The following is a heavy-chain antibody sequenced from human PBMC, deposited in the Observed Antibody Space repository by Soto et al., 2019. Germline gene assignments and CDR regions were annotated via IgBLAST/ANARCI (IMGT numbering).Heavy chain of an antibody. J-gene: IGHJ6*02. D-gene: IGHD3-3*01. V-gene: IGHV1-3*01. CDR2: INAGNGNT. CDR3: AVLRFSEGDSWSPGTYGMDV. Sequence: ASVKVSCKASGYTFTSYAMHWVRQAPGQRLEWMGWINAGNGNTKYSQKFQGRVTITRDTSASTAYMELSSLRSEDTAVYYCAVLRFSEGDSWSPGTYGMDVWGQGTTVTVSS. CDR1: GYTFTSYA.